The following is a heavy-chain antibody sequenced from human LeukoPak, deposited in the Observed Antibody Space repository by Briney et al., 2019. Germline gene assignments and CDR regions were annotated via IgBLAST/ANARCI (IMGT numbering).Heavy chain of an antibody. J-gene: IGHJ5*02. CDR1: GGSISSGSYY. CDR2: IYTSGST. D-gene: IGHD3-22*01. Sequence: SETLSLTCTVSGGSISSGSYYWSWIRQPAGKGLEWIGRIYTSGSTNYNPSLKSRVTISVDTSKNQFSLKLSSVTAADTAVYYCARWLRRGYYDSSGYYWFDPWGQGTLVTVSS. V-gene: IGHV4-61*02. CDR3: ARWLRRGYYDSSGYYWFDP.